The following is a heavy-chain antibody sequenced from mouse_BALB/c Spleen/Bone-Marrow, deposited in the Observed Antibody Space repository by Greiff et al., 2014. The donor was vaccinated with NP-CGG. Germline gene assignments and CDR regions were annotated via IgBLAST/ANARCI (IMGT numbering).Heavy chain of an antibody. V-gene: IGHV1-5*01. Sequence: VQLQQPGTVLARPGASVKMSCKASGYSFTIYWMHWVKQRPGQGLEWIGAIYPGNSDTSYNQKFKGKAKLTAVTSASTAYMELSSRTKEDSAVYYCTRFGSTYDWYFDVWGAGTTVTVSS. J-gene: IGHJ1*01. D-gene: IGHD1-1*01. CDR2: IYPGNSDT. CDR1: GYSFTIYW. CDR3: TRFGSTYDWYFDV.